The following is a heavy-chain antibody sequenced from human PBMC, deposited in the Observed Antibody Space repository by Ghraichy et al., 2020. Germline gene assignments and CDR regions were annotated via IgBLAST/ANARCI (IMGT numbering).Heavy chain of an antibody. CDR2: IYYSGST. V-gene: IGHV4-59*01. CDR1: GGSISSYY. Sequence: SETLSPTCTVSGGSISSYYWSWIRQPPGKGLEWIGYIYYSGSTNYNPSLKSRVTISVDTSKNQFSLKLSSVTAADTAVYYCARVLRDYYYMDVWGKGTTVTVSS. CDR3: ARVLRDYYYMDV. J-gene: IGHJ6*03.